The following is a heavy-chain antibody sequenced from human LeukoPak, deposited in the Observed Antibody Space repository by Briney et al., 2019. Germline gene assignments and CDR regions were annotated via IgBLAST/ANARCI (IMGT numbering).Heavy chain of an antibody. Sequence: PGGSLRLSCAASGFTFSSYAMSWVRQAPGKGLEWVSSISGSGGSTYYADSVKGRFTISRDTSKNTLYVQMNSLRAEDTAVYYCAKERGLSPLTYNDAVDIWGRGTMVTVSP. D-gene: IGHD1-14*01. CDR2: ISGSGGST. V-gene: IGHV3-23*01. CDR3: AKERGLSPLTYNDAVDI. J-gene: IGHJ3*02. CDR1: GFTFSSYA.